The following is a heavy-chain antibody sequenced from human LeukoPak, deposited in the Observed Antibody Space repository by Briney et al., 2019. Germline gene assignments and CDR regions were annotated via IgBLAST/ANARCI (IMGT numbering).Heavy chain of an antibody. CDR2: IYYSGST. D-gene: IGHD3-10*01. Sequence: SETLSLTCTVSGGSISSGGYYWSWIRQHPGKGLEWIGYIYYSGSTYYNPSLKSRVTISVDTSKNQFSLKLSSVTAADTAVYYCAREFMVRGVTSFDYWGQGTLVTVSS. J-gene: IGHJ4*02. V-gene: IGHV4-31*03. CDR1: GGSISSGGYY. CDR3: AREFMVRGVTSFDY.